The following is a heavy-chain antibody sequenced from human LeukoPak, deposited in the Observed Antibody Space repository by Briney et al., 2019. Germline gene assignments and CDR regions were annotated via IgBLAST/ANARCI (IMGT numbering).Heavy chain of an antibody. D-gene: IGHD3-10*01. V-gene: IGHV3-7*01. J-gene: IGHJ4*02. Sequence: GGSLRLSCAASGFTFSSYWMSWVRQAPGKGLAWVANIKRDGSEKYYVDSVKGRFTISRDNVKNSLYLQMNSLRAEDTAVYYCARVGFGEFVRDYDYGGQGTLVTVSS. CDR2: IKRDGSEK. CDR3: ARVGFGEFVRDYDY. CDR1: GFTFSSYW.